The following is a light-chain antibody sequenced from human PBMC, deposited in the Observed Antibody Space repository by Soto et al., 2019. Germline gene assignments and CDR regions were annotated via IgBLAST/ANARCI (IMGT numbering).Light chain of an antibody. CDR1: QSVSSY. J-gene: IGKJ2*01. Sequence: EIVLTQSPATLSLSPGERATLSCRASQSVSSYLAWYQQKPGQAPRLLIYDASNRATGIPARFSRSGSGTDFTLTISSLEPDDFAVYYCQQRSNWPPYTFGQGTKLEIK. CDR2: DAS. V-gene: IGKV3-11*01. CDR3: QQRSNWPPYT.